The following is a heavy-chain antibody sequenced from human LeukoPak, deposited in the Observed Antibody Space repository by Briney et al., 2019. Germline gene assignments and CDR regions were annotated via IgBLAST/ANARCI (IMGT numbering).Heavy chain of an antibody. D-gene: IGHD6-19*01. J-gene: IGHJ4*02. V-gene: IGHV4-39*01. CDR2: IYYSGST. CDR1: GGSISSSSYY. Sequence: SETLSLTCTVSGGSISSSSYYWGWIRQPPGKGLEWIGSIYYSGSTYYNPSLKSRVTISVDTSKNQFSLKLSSVTAADTAVYYCVVKAVKYYFDYWGQGTLVTVSS. CDR3: VVKAVKYYFDY.